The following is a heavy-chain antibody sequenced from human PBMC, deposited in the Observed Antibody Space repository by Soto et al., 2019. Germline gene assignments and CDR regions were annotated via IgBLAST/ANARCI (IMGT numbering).Heavy chain of an antibody. D-gene: IGHD6-19*01. CDR1: GFTFSSYA. CDR3: ANLIAVAGTGPIRLLTGRFDY. CDR2: ISGSGGST. V-gene: IGHV3-23*01. J-gene: IGHJ4*02. Sequence: GGSLRLSCAASGFTFSSYAMSWVRQAPGKGLEWVSAISGSGGSTYYADSVKGRFTISRDNSKNTLYLQMNSLRAEDTAVYYCANLIAVAGTGPIRLLTGRFDYWGQGTLVTVSS.